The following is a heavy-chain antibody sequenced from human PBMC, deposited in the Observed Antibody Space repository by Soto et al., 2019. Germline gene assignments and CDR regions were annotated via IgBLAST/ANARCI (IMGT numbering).Heavy chain of an antibody. Sequence: GGSLRLSCVASGFSFSTYWMSWVRQAPGKGLEWVANIKEDGSEQYYVDSVRGRFTISRDNAKNSLYLQMNSLRVEDTAVYYCAGDATYGEILTPAYWGLGTLVTVSS. CDR2: IKEDGSEQ. CDR3: AGDATYGEILTPAY. J-gene: IGHJ4*02. D-gene: IGHD3-9*01. CDR1: GFSFSTYW. V-gene: IGHV3-7*01.